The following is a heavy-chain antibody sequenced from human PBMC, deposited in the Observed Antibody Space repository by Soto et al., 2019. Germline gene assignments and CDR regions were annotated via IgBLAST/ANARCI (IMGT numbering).Heavy chain of an antibody. Sequence: SETLSLTCTVSGGSISSGGYYWSWIRQHPGKGLEWIGYIYYSGSTYYNPSLKSRVTISVDTPKNQFSLKLSSVTAADTAVYYCASGYSYGLAYFDYWGQGTLVTVSS. D-gene: IGHD5-18*01. V-gene: IGHV4-31*03. CDR2: IYYSGST. CDR1: GGSISSGGYY. CDR3: ASGYSYGLAYFDY. J-gene: IGHJ4*02.